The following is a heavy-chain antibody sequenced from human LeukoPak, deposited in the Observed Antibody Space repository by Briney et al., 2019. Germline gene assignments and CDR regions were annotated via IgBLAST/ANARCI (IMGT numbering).Heavy chain of an antibody. V-gene: IGHV1-18*01. CDR2: ISAYNGKT. Sequence: ASVKVSCKASGYTFTSYGISWVRQAPGQGLEWMGWISAYNGKTNFAQKLQGRVTMTTDTSTSTAYMELRSLRSDDTAVYYCASGQWELLVNFDYWGQATLVSVSS. CDR3: ASGQWELLVNFDY. J-gene: IGHJ4*02. D-gene: IGHD1-26*01. CDR1: GYTFTSYG.